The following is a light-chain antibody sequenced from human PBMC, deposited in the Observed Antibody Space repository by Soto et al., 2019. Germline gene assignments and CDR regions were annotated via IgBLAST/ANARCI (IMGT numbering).Light chain of an antibody. J-gene: IGKJ4*01. V-gene: IGKV1-33*01. CDR2: DAS. CDR3: QQYDSYPLT. Sequence: DIQMTQSPSSLSASVGDRVTITCQASQDISNYLNWYQQKPGKAPKFLIYDASNLETGVPSRFSGSGSGTEFTLTISSLQPDDFATYYCQQYDSYPLTFGGGTKVDIK. CDR1: QDISNY.